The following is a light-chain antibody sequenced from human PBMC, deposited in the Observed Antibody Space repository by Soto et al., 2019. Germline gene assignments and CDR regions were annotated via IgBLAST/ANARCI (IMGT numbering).Light chain of an antibody. CDR1: HNDIGTYDY. Sequence: QSVLTQPTSVSGSPGQSITISCTGNHNDIGTYDYVSWYQQHPGRAPRLLIHGVTTRPSGISGRFSASKSGLTASLTISGLQPEDEADYYCSSYTSSSTLDVFGTGTKLTVL. CDR3: SSYTSSSTLDV. CDR2: GVT. J-gene: IGLJ1*01. V-gene: IGLV2-14*03.